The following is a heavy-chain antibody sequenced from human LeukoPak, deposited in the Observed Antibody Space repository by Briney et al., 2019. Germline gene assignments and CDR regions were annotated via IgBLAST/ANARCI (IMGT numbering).Heavy chain of an antibody. D-gene: IGHD3-3*01. J-gene: IGHJ5*02. Sequence: ASVKVSCKVSGYTLTELSMHWVRQAPGKGLEWMGGFDPEDGETIYAQKFQGRVTMTEDTSTDTAYMELSSLRSEDTAVYYCATTDLRFTIFGPWGQGTPVTVSS. CDR2: FDPEDGET. V-gene: IGHV1-24*01. CDR3: ATTDLRFTIFGP. CDR1: GYTLTELS.